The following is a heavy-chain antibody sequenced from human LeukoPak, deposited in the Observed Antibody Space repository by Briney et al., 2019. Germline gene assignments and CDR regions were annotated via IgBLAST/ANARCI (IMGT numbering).Heavy chain of an antibody. CDR2: IYYSGST. V-gene: IGHV4-59*01. D-gene: IGHD5-18*01. CDR3: ARAGYSYGYYYYGMDV. Sequence: SETLSPTCTVSGGSISSYYWSWIRQPPGKGLEWIGYIYYSGSTHYNPSLKSRITISVDTSKNQFSLKLSSVTAADTAVYYCARAGYSYGYYYYGMDVWGQGTTVTVSS. CDR1: GGSISSYY. J-gene: IGHJ6*02.